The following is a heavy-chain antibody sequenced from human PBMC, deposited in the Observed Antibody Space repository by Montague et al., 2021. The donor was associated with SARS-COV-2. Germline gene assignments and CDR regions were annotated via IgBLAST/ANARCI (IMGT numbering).Heavy chain of an antibody. CDR1: GGSITDRTYY. Sequence: SETLSLTCSVSGGSITDRTYYWGCIRQSPGKGLEWIGNIYYSGITNYNPSLKSRVTTSIDTSRNQFSLRLSSVTAADTAVYYCARVRLTGTTAPYFDYWGQGTLVTVSS. CDR2: IYYSGIT. J-gene: IGHJ4*02. CDR3: ARVRLTGTTAPYFDY. V-gene: IGHV4-39*07. D-gene: IGHD1-1*01.